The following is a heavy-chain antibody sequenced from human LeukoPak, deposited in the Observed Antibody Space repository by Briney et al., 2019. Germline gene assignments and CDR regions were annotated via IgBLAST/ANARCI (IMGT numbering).Heavy chain of an antibody. CDR1: GYTFTSYA. CDR2: INAGNGNT. D-gene: IGHD6-6*01. J-gene: IGHJ4*02. CDR3: ARDREGWQLGYFDY. Sequence: GASVKVSCKASGYTFTSYAMHWVRQAPGQRLEWMGWINAGNGNTKYSQKFQGRVTITRDTSASTAYMELSSLRSEDTAVYYCARDREGWQLGYFDYWGQGTLVTVSS. V-gene: IGHV1-3*01.